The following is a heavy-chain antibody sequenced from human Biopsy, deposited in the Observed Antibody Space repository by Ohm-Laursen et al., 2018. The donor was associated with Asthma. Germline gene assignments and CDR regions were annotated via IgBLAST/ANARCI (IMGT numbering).Heavy chain of an antibody. V-gene: IGHV1-69*13. Sequence: SVKVSCKSSGGTFSTFGISWVRQAPGQGLEWMGRIIPFYGTATYAQNFQGRLTLTADESTSTAYMELSSLRSEDTAVCFCARDYDGDYVQRHLPLAYWGQGTLVTVSS. CDR1: GGTFSTFG. CDR3: ARDYDGDYVQRHLPLAY. J-gene: IGHJ4*02. CDR2: IIPFYGTA. D-gene: IGHD4-17*01.